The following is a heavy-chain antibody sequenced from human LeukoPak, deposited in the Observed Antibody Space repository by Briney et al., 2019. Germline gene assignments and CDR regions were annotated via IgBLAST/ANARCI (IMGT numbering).Heavy chain of an antibody. J-gene: IGHJ6*03. D-gene: IGHD6-13*01. Sequence: GGSLRLSCAASGFTFSSYAMSWVRQAPEKGLEWVSAISGSGGSTYYADSVKGRFTISRDNSKNTLYLQMNSLRAEDTAVYYCAKGEAAAGIRLGYMDVWGKGTTVTVSS. V-gene: IGHV3-23*01. CDR1: GFTFSSYA. CDR3: AKGEAAAGIRLGYMDV. CDR2: ISGSGGST.